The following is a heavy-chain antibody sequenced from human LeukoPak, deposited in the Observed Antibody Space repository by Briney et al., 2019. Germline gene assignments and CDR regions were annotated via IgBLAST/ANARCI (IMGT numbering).Heavy chain of an antibody. D-gene: IGHD6-19*01. CDR3: ARTFSSGWYSYYFDY. CDR2: IYYSGST. Sequence: SETLSLTCTVSGGSISSYYWSWIRQPPGKGLEWIGYIYYSGSTNYNPSLKSRVTISVDTSKNQFSLKLSSVTAADTAAYYCARTFSSGWYSYYFDYWGQGTLVTVSS. V-gene: IGHV4-59*01. CDR1: GGSISSYY. J-gene: IGHJ4*02.